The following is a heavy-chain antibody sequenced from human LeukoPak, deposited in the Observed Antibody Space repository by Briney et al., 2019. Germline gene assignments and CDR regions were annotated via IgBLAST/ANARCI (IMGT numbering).Heavy chain of an antibody. D-gene: IGHD6-19*01. CDR3: AKEGYSSG. V-gene: IGHV3-7*03. CDR2: IKQDGTEE. Sequence: GGSLRLSCVASGFTFSSSWMSWVRRAPGKGLEWVANIKQDGTEEYYVDSVRGRFSISKDNAKNSLYLQMNSLRAEDTAVYYCAKEGYSSGWGQGTLVTVSS. J-gene: IGHJ4*02. CDR1: GFTFSSSW.